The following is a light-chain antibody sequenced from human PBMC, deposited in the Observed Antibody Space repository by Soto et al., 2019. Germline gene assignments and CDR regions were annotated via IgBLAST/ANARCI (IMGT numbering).Light chain of an antibody. Sequence: DIQMTQSPSSLSASVGDRVIITCRASQGIRDALGWYQQKPGKVPKLLIYSASSLQNGVPSRFSGSGSETVFTLTISSLQPEDVSTYFCLQHSDYPFTFGQGTRLEI. J-gene: IGKJ2*01. CDR2: SAS. V-gene: IGKV1-17*01. CDR3: LQHSDYPFT. CDR1: QGIRDA.